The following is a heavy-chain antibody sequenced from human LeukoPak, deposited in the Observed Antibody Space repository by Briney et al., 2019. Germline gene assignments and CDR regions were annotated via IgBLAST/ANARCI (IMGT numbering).Heavy chain of an antibody. CDR2: INSDGSSA. J-gene: IGHJ4*02. CDR3: ASWSSLGSGYYIDY. Sequence: GGSLRLSCAASGFTFSSYWMHWARQVPGKGLVWVSRINSDGSSATYADSVKGRFTISRDNAKNTLYLQMNSLRAEDTAVYYCASWSSLGSGYYIDYWGQGTLVTVSS. CDR1: GFTFSSYW. D-gene: IGHD3-22*01. V-gene: IGHV3-74*01.